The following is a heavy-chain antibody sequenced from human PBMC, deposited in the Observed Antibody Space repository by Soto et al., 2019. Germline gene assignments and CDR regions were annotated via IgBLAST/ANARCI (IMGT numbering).Heavy chain of an antibody. CDR3: AKHPSDIVVVVAAEAAHFDY. CDR2: ISGSGGST. V-gene: IGHV3-23*01. CDR1: GFTFSSYA. D-gene: IGHD2-15*01. Sequence: GGSLRLSCAASGFTFSSYAMSWVRQAPGKGLEWVSAISGSGGSTYYADSVKGRFTISRDNSKNTLYLQMNSLRAEDTAVYYCAKHPSDIVVVVAAEAAHFDYWGQGTLVTVSS. J-gene: IGHJ4*02.